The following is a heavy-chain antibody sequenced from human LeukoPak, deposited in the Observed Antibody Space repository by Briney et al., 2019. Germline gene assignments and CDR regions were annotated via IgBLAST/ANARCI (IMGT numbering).Heavy chain of an antibody. J-gene: IGHJ4*02. Sequence: PSETLSLTCNVSGGSISSYYWSWIRQPPGRGLEWIGYIDHSGSTKYSPSLKSRVTISVDTSKNQFSLKLSSVTAADTAVYYCARGFDGYTRNDYFDYWGQGTLVTVSS. CDR1: GGSISSYY. D-gene: IGHD5-24*01. CDR3: ARGFDGYTRNDYFDY. V-gene: IGHV4-59*01. CDR2: IDHSGST.